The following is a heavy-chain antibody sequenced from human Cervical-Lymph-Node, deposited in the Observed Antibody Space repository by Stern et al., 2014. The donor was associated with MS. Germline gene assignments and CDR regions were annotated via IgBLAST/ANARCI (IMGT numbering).Heavy chain of an antibody. D-gene: IGHD6-13*01. V-gene: IGHV1-69*01. CDR2: LFPVFGTP. Sequence: VQLVASGAEVTKPGSSVKVSCKASGGTFSKFPSSWVRQAPGQGLEWMGGLFPVFGTPTYAQEFRGRVTITADVSTSTVYMELSSLRSDDTAVYYCALSSETSDRWYSLGYDLWGQGTLVTVPS. CDR1: GGTFSKFP. CDR3: ALSSETSDRWYSLGYDL. J-gene: IGHJ5*02.